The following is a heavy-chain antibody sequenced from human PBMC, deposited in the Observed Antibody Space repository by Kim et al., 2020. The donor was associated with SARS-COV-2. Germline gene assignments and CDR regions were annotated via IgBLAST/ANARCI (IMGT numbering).Heavy chain of an antibody. CDR3: ARRNFFDC. Sequence: TNYADSVKGRFTISRDNSKNTLYLQMNGLRAEDTAVYYCARRNFFDCWGQGTLVTVSS. CDR2: T. V-gene: IGHV3-23*01. J-gene: IGHJ4*02.